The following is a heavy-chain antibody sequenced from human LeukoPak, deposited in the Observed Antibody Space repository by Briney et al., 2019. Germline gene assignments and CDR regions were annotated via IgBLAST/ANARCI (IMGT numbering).Heavy chain of an antibody. CDR1: GGSISSSSYY. Sequence: PSETLSLTCTVSGGSISSSSYYWGWIRRPAGKGLEWIGRIYTSGSTNYNPSLKSRITMSVDTSKNQLFLKLSSVTAADTAVYYCARGGRRDGYNWDYWGQGTLVTVSS. V-gene: IGHV4-61*02. D-gene: IGHD5-24*01. CDR3: ARGGRRDGYNWDY. J-gene: IGHJ4*02. CDR2: IYTSGST.